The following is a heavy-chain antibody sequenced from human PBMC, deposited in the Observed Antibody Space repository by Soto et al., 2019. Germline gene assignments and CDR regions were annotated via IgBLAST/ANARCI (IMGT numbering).Heavy chain of an antibody. D-gene: IGHD3-10*01. CDR3: AREGYYSGSGSYSPPRYYGMDV. CDR1: GYTFISYG. Sequence: ASVKVSCKASGYTFISYGISWVRQATGQGLERMGWISAYNDYTNYAQKLQGRVTMTTDTSTRIAYLELRSLRSDDTAVYYCAREGYYSGSGSYSPPRYYGMDVWGQGTTVTVSS. V-gene: IGHV1-18*01. CDR2: ISAYNDYT. J-gene: IGHJ6*02.